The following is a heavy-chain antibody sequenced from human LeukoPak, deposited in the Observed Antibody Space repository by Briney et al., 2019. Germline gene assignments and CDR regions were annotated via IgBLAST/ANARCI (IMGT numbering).Heavy chain of an antibody. CDR2: ISSSSYT. CDR3: ARDLTYCYGSGSSHDAFDI. CDR1: GFTFSDYY. V-gene: IGHV3-11*06. D-gene: IGHD3-10*01. J-gene: IGHJ3*02. Sequence: GGSLRLSCAASGFTFSDYYMSWIRQAPGKGLEWVSYISSSSYTNYAASVKGRFTISRDNVKNSLYLHMNTLSAQDKAVYYGARDLTYCYGSGSSHDAFDIWGQGTMVTVSS.